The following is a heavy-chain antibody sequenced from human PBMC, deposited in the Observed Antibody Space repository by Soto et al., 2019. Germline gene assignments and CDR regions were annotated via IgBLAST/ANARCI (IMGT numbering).Heavy chain of an antibody. D-gene: IGHD5-12*01. Sequence: ASVKVSCKASGYTFTSYYMHRGRQAPGQGLEWMGIIKPSGGSTSYAQKFQGRVTMTRDTSTSTVYMELSSLRSEDTAVYYCAREESMVEMATKGVVNWFDPWGQGTLVTVSS. CDR1: GYTFTSYY. CDR3: AREESMVEMATKGVVNWFDP. V-gene: IGHV1-46*01. CDR2: IKPSGGST. J-gene: IGHJ5*02.